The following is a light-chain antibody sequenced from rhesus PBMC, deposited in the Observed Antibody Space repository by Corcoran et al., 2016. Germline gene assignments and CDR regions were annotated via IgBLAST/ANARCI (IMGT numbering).Light chain of an antibody. J-gene: IGKJ3*01. CDR1: QGLSIY. CDR2: DAS. CDR3: LQHNSYPFT. V-gene: IGKV1-28*03. Sequence: DIQMTQSPSSLSASVGDTVTITCRASQGLSIYLNWFQQKPGKAPKLLIYDASTLESGVPSRFSGSGSGTDFTLTNSSLQPEDFAAYYWLQHNSYPFTFGPGTKLDIK.